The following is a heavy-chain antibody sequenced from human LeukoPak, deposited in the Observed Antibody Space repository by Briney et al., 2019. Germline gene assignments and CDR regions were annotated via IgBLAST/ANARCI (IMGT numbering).Heavy chain of an antibody. CDR1: GGSFSGYY. CDR3: ARAPINYDYIWGSYRQPTYFDY. J-gene: IGHJ4*02. V-gene: IGHV4-34*01. Sequence: SETLSLTCAVYGGSFSGYYWSWTRQPPGKGLEWIGEINHSGSTNYNPSLKSRVTISVDTSKNQFSLKLSSVTAADTAVYYCARAPINYDYIWGSYRQPTYFDYWGQGTLVTVSS. CDR2: INHSGST. D-gene: IGHD3-16*02.